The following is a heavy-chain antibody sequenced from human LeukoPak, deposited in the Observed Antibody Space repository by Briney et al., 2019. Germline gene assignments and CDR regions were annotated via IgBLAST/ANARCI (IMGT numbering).Heavy chain of an antibody. CDR1: GFTFDDYS. D-gene: IGHD5-24*01. V-gene: IGHV3-9*01. CDR2: ISWNSGSI. CDR3: AIVPQDGYAFDI. J-gene: IGHJ3*02. Sequence: GRSLRLSCAASGFTFDDYSMHRVRQAPGQGLEWVSGISWNSGSIRYADPVKGRFTISRDNSNNTLYLQMNSLRAGDTAVYYCAIVPQDGYAFDIWGQGTMVTVSS.